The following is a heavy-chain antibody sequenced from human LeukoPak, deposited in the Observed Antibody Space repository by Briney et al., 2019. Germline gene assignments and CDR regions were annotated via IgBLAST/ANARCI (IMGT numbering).Heavy chain of an antibody. CDR2: IHYNGST. Sequence: SETLSLTCTVSGGSISSNNYYWGWIRQPPGKGPEWIGSIHYNGSTYYNPSLKSRVTISVDTSKNQFSLKLTSVTAADTAVFYCARDRGGTSSSSNWFDLWGQGTLVTVSS. CDR1: GGSISSNNYY. CDR3: ARDRGGTSSSSNWFDL. D-gene: IGHD2-2*01. V-gene: IGHV4-39*07. J-gene: IGHJ5*02.